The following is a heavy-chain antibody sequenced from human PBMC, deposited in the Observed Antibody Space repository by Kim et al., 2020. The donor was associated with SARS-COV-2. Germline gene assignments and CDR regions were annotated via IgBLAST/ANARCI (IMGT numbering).Heavy chain of an antibody. CDR1: GFTVSSNY. CDR3: ARDSKPYCSGGSCYRYYYMDV. D-gene: IGHD2-15*01. Sequence: GGSLRLSCAASGFTVSSNYMSWVRQAPGKGLEWVSVIYSGGSTYYADSVKGRFTISRDNSKNTLYLQMNSLRAEDTAVYYCARDSKPYCSGGSCYRYYYMDVGGKGTTSPSP. J-gene: IGHJ6*03. CDR2: IYSGGST. V-gene: IGHV3-66*01.